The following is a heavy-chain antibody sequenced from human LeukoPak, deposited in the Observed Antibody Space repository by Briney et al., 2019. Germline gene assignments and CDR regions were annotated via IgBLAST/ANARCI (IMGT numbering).Heavy chain of an antibody. CDR2: ISSSGSIT. V-gene: IGHV3-48*01. CDR1: GFTLSSHD. J-gene: IGHJ3*02. D-gene: IGHD3-10*01. CDR3: ARPGITAFDI. Sequence: GGSLRLSCVASGFTLSSHDINWVRQAPGKGLEWVSHISSSGSITYYGDSVKGRITISRDNAKNSVSLYMNSLRAEDSAVYYCARPGITAFDIWGQGTMVTVSS.